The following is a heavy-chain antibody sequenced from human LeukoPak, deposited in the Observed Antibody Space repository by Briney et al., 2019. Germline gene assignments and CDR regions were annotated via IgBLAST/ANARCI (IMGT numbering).Heavy chain of an antibody. CDR2: ITGSGSST. Sequence: GGSLRLSCAASGFTFNNYGMNWVRQAPGKGLEWVSLITGSGSSTFYADSVKGRFTISRDNSKNTLYLQMNSLRAEDTAVYYCAKVYDSSGNLDYWGQGTLVTVSS. V-gene: IGHV3-23*01. CDR3: AKVYDSSGNLDY. J-gene: IGHJ4*02. D-gene: IGHD3-22*01. CDR1: GFTFNNYG.